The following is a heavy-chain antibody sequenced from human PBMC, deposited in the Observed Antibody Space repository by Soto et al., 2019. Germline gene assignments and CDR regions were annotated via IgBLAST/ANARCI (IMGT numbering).Heavy chain of an antibody. CDR3: ASHYCSGGSCYSRPPDY. V-gene: IGHV4-59*08. D-gene: IGHD2-15*01. CDR2: IYYSGST. CDR1: GGSISSYY. J-gene: IGHJ4*02. Sequence: PSDTLSLTCTVSGGSISSYYWSWIRQPPGKGLEWIGYIYYSGSTNYNPSLKSRVTISVDTSKNQFSLKLSSVTAADTAVYYCASHYCSGGSCYSRPPDYWGQGTLVTVS.